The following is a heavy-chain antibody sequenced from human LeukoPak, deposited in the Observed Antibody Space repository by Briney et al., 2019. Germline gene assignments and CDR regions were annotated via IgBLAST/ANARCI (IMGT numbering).Heavy chain of an antibody. V-gene: IGHV3-23*01. D-gene: IGHD3-22*01. CDR1: GFTFSSYA. CDR2: ISGSGGST. Sequence: GGSLRLSCAASGFTFSSYAMSWVRQAPGKGLEWVSAISGSGGSTYYADSVKGRFTISRDNSKNTLYLQMNSLRAEDTAVYYCAKEWHYYDSSGYYFQHWGQGTLVTVSS. J-gene: IGHJ1*01. CDR3: AKEWHYYDSSGYYFQH.